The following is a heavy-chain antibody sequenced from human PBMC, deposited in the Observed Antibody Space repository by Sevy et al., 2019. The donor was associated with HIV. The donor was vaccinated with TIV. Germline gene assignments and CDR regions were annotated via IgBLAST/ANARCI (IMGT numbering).Heavy chain of an antibody. CDR3: ASDVSDYASDI. Sequence: ASVKVSCKDSGGTFSIYAISWVRQAPGQGLEWMGGIIPIFGTENYPQKFQGRVTITADESTSTAYMELSSLRSEDTAVYYCASDVSDYASDIWGQGTMVTVSS. CDR1: GGTFSIYA. CDR2: IIPIFGTE. J-gene: IGHJ3*02. V-gene: IGHV1-69*13. D-gene: IGHD3-16*02.